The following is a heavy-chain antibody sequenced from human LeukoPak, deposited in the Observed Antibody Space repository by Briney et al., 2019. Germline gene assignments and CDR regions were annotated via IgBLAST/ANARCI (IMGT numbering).Heavy chain of an antibody. CDR2: VNDGGST. D-gene: IGHD3-10*01. V-gene: IGHV4-59*11. CDR1: GGSMRTHF. CDR3: ARTLRGSEGGAFDH. J-gene: IGHJ5*02. Sequence: SETLSLTCTVSGGSMRTHFWSWIRQPPGKALEWIAYVNDGGSTSYHPSLQSRVAISVDTSKSQFSLRLTSVTAADTAVYYCARTLRGSEGGAFDHWGQGTLVTVSS.